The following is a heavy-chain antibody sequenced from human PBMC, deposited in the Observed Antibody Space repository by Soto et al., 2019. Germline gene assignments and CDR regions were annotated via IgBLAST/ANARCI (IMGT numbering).Heavy chain of an antibody. Sequence: TGGPLRLSSAAPGFTFTNAWMNWFRQAPGRGLEWVGLIKSKGDGGTIDYAAPVKARFSISRDDSKNTMYLQMTSLKVEDIAVYYYAADLSNDNYPVDYWGQGTLVTVSS. J-gene: IGHJ4*02. D-gene: IGHD1-1*01. CDR3: AADLSNDNYPVDY. CDR2: IKSKGDGGTI. V-gene: IGHV3-15*07. CDR1: GFTFTNAW.